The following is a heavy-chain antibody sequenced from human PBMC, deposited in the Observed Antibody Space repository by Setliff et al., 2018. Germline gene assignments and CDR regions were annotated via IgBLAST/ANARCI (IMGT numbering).Heavy chain of an antibody. J-gene: IGHJ4*02. D-gene: IGHD3-3*01. CDR3: ARRETYYNFWSGYYAY. CDR1: GYSISSGYY. CDR2: IYHSGST. V-gene: IGHV4-38-2*01. Sequence: SETLSLTCAVSGYSISSGYYWGWIRQPPGKGLEWLGSIYHSGSTYYNPSLKSRVTISVDTSKNQFSLKLSSVTAADTAVYYCARRETYYNFWSGYYAYWGQGTLVTVSS.